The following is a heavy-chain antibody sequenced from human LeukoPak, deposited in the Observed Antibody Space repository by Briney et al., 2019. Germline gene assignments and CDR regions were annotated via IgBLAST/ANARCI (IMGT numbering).Heavy chain of an antibody. CDR3: ATDSPISPKGWYPPRYDY. CDR2: FDPEDGET. CDR1: GYTLTELS. V-gene: IGHV1-24*01. J-gene: IGHJ4*02. Sequence: ASVKVSCKVSGYTLTELSMHWVRQAPGKGLEWMGGFDPEDGETIYAQKFQGRVTMTEDTSTDTAYMELSSLRSEDTAVYYCATDSPISPKGWYPPRYDYWGQGTLVTVSS. D-gene: IGHD6-19*01.